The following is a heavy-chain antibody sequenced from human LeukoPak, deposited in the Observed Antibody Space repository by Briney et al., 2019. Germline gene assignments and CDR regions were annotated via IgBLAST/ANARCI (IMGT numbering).Heavy chain of an antibody. D-gene: IGHD3-3*01. J-gene: IGHJ4*02. CDR1: GFTFSSYW. Sequence: PGGSLRISCAASGFTFSSYWMSWVRQAPGKGLEWVAEIKQDGSEKYYVDSVKGRFTISRDNAKNSLYLQMNSLRAEDTAVYYCARDPAYDFWSGYYTDYWGQGILVTVSS. V-gene: IGHV3-7*01. CDR3: ARDPAYDFWSGYYTDY. CDR2: IKQDGSEK.